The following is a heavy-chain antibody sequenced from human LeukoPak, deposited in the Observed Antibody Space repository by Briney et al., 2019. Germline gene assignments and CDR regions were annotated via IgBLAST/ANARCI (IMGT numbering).Heavy chain of an antibody. D-gene: IGHD1-1*01. CDR2: ISSTSSTI. Sequence: GGSVRLSCAASGFTFSTYSMTWARQAPGKGLEWVSYISSTSSTIYYEDSVKGRFTISRDNAKNSLYLQMNSLRDEDTAVYYCARSGNYDWWGQGHVLPVSS. CDR3: ARSGNYDW. V-gene: IGHV3-48*02. J-gene: IGHJ4*02. CDR1: GFTFSTYS.